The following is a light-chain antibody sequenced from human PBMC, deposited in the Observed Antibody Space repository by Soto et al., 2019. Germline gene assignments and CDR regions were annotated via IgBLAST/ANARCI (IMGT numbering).Light chain of an antibody. CDR1: QSVSRN. J-gene: IGKJ2*01. CDR2: GAS. V-gene: IGKV3-15*01. Sequence: EIVMTQSPATLSASPGERATLSCRASQSVSRNLAWYQQKPGQAPRLLIYGASTRATGIPARFSGSGSGTEFTLTISSLQSEDFAVYYCQQYNNWPPSYTFGQGTKLEI. CDR3: QQYNNWPPSYT.